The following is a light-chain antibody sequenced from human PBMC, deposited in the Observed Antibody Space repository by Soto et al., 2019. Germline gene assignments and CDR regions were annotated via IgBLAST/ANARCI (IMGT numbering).Light chain of an antibody. Sequence: DIPLTQTPSTLSASIGDRVTITCRASQSLSGWLAWYQQTPGKAPKLLISDAFRLESGVPSRFRGSGSGTEFSLTISSLQPGESATFYCQHYATYPWTFGRGTKV. CDR3: QHYATYPWT. CDR1: QSLSGW. V-gene: IGKV1-5*01. CDR2: DAF. J-gene: IGKJ1*01.